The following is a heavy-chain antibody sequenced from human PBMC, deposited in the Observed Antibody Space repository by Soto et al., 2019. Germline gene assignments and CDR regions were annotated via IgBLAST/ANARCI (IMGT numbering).Heavy chain of an antibody. D-gene: IGHD2-2*03. CDR2: ISYDGSNK. Sequence: HPGGSLRLSCAASGFTFSSYGMHWVRQAPGKGLEWVAVISYDGSNKYYADSVKGRFTISRDNSKNTLYLQMNSLRAEDTAVYYCAKDHMDIVVVPAARMNGMDVWGQGTTVTVAS. CDR3: AKDHMDIVVVPAARMNGMDV. V-gene: IGHV3-30*18. CDR1: GFTFSSYG. J-gene: IGHJ6*02.